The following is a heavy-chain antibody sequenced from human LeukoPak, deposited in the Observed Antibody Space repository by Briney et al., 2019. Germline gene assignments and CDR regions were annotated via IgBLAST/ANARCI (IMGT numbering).Heavy chain of an antibody. CDR3: ARHGHYYGSGSFA. CDR1: GGSMSSRSYY. V-gene: IGHV4-39*01. CDR2: IYYSGST. D-gene: IGHD3-10*01. Sequence: SETLSLTCTVSGGSMSSRSYYWGWIRQPPGKGLEWIGSIYYSGSTYYNPSLKSRVTISVDTSRNQFSLKLSSVTAADTAVYYCARHGHYYGSGSFAWGQGTLVTVSS. J-gene: IGHJ5*02.